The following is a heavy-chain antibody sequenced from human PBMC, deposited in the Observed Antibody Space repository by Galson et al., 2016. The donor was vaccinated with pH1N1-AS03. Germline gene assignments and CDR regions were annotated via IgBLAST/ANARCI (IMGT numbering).Heavy chain of an antibody. Sequence: CAISGDSVSSNGAAWNWIRQSPSRGLEWLGRTYYRSKWYNDYAVSVKGRITIYADTSRNQFSLQRNSVIPEDTAVYYCVRERGESIGWKTRVFDPWGRGTLVTVSS. CDR1: GDSVSSNGAA. CDR2: TYYRSKWYN. J-gene: IGHJ5*02. D-gene: IGHD6-19*01. CDR3: VRERGESIGWKTRVFDP. V-gene: IGHV6-1*01.